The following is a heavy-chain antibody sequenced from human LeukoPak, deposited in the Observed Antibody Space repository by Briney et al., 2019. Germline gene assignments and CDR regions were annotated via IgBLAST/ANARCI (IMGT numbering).Heavy chain of an antibody. CDR3: AEDIGFLPRHFQH. J-gene: IGHJ1*01. D-gene: IGHD2/OR15-2a*01. V-gene: IGHV3-9*01. CDR2: ISWNSGSI. Sequence: GGSLRLSCAASGFTFDDYAMHWVRHAPGKGLEWVSGISWNSGSIGYADSVKGRFTISRDNAKNSLYLQMNSLRAEDTALYYCAEDIGFLPRHFQHWGQGTLVTVSS. CDR1: GFTFDDYA.